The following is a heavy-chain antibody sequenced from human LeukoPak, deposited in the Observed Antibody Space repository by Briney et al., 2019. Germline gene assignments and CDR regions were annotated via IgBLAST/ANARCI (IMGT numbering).Heavy chain of an antibody. J-gene: IGHJ4*02. V-gene: IGHV3-11*01. D-gene: IGHD6-19*01. CDR1: GFTFSYFY. Sequence: GGSLRLSCAASGFTFSYFYMSWIRQAPGKGLEWVSYISSSGSTIFYADSVKGRFTISRDNSKHSLYLQMNSLTAEDTALYYCAKDSIAVTGTGYIDYWGQGTLVTVSS. CDR3: AKDSIAVTGTGYIDY. CDR2: ISSSGSTI.